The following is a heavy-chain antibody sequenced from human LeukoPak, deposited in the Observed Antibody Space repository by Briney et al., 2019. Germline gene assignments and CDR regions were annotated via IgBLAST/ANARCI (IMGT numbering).Heavy chain of an antibody. J-gene: IGHJ4*02. Sequence: PGGSLRLSCAASGFKVSSNYMSWVRQDPGKGLEWVSVIYSGGSTDYADSVKGRFTISSNNSKNTLVLLMNRRRADDTAVYYCLRELELAYCGGDCYPENYFDYWGEGALVTVSS. CDR1: GFKVSSNY. V-gene: IGHV3-66*01. CDR3: LRELELAYCGGDCYPENYFDY. CDR2: IYSGGST. D-gene: IGHD2-21*02.